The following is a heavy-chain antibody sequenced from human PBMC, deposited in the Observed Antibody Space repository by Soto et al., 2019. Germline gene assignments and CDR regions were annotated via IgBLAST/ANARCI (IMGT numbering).Heavy chain of an antibody. D-gene: IGHD3-22*01. J-gene: IGHJ4*02. Sequence: ASVKVSCKASGYTFTSYGISWLRQAPGQGLEWMGWISAYNGNTNYAQKLQGRVTMTTDTSTSTAYMELRSLRSDDTAVYYCARDPPRPYYYDSSGYYQLFDYWGQGTLVTVSS. CDR1: GYTFTSYG. CDR2: ISAYNGNT. V-gene: IGHV1-18*01. CDR3: ARDPPRPYYYDSSGYYQLFDY.